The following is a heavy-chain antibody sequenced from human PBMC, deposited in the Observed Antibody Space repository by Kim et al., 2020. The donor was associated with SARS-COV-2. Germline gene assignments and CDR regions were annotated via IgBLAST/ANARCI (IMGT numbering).Heavy chain of an antibody. J-gene: IGHJ1*01. CDR3: ARDADYDSSGYYLTLRYFRH. Sequence: SETLSFTCAVSGGSISSSNWWSWVRQPPGKGLEWIGEIYHSGSTNYNPSLKSRVTISVDKSKNQFSLKLSSVTAADTAVYYCARDADYDSSGYYLTLRYFRHWGLGTLVTVS. D-gene: IGHD3-22*01. CDR2: IYHSGST. CDR1: GGSISSSNW. V-gene: IGHV4-4*02.